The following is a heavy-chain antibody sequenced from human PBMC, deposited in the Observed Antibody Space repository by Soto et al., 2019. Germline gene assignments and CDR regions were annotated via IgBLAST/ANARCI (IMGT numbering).Heavy chain of an antibody. D-gene: IGHD3-9*01. Sequence: SETLSLTCTVSGGSISSSSYYWGWLRQPPGKGLEWIGSIYYSGSTYYNPSLKSRVTISVDTSKNQFSLKLSSVTAADTAVYYCARLYYDILTGYIFDYWGQGTLVTVPS. CDR2: IYYSGST. V-gene: IGHV4-39*01. J-gene: IGHJ4*02. CDR1: GGSISSSSYY. CDR3: ARLYYDILTGYIFDY.